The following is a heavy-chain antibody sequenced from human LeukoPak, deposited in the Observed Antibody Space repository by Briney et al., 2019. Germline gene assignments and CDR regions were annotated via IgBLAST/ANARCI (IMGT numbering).Heavy chain of an antibody. CDR1: GGSFSGYY. J-gene: IGHJ3*02. CDR2: INHSGST. Sequence: SETLSLTCAVYGGSFSGYYWSWIRQPPGKGLEWIGEINHSGSTNCNPSLKSRVTISVDTSKNQFSLKLSSVTAADTAVYYCARGRKAFLYYYDSSIVARGSNNAFDIWGQGTMVTVSS. V-gene: IGHV4-34*01. D-gene: IGHD3-22*01. CDR3: ARGRKAFLYYYDSSIVARGSNNAFDI.